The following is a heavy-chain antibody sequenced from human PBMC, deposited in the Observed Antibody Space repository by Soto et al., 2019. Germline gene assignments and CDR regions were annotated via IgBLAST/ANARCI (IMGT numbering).Heavy chain of an antibody. J-gene: IGHJ4*02. CDR2: ISGSDDST. V-gene: IGHV3-23*01. Sequence: EVQLLESGGGLVQPGESLRLSCAASGFTFSSYAMSWVRQAPGKGLEWVSVISGSDDSTYYADSVKGRFTISRDNAKNTLYLQMISLRAEDTAVYYCANRSSSSTFDYWGQGTLVTVSS. CDR3: ANRSSSSTFDY. CDR1: GFTFSSYA. D-gene: IGHD6-6*01.